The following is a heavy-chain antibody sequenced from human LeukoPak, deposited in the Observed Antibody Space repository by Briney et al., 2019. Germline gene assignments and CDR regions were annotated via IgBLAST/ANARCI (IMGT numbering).Heavy chain of an antibody. D-gene: IGHD3-9*01. J-gene: IGHJ4*02. Sequence: GGSLRLSCAASGFTLSSYWLHWVRQAPGKGLVWVSRINSDGSSTSYADSVKGRFTISRHNAKNTLYLQMNCLRAEHTAVYYCARGDVLRYFDWLLVDIDYWGQGTLVTVSS. CDR1: GFTLSSYW. CDR2: INSDGSST. CDR3: ARGDVLRYFDWLLVDIDY. V-gene: IGHV3-74*01.